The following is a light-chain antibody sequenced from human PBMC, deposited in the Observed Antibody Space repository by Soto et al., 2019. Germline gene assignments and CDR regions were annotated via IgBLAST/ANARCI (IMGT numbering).Light chain of an antibody. CDR1: QSVNSN. V-gene: IGKV3-15*01. Sequence: EIMMTQSPVTLSVSPGERATLSCRASQSVNSNLAWYQQKPGQAPRLLIYGASTRATGIPASFIGNGSGTEFTITASSLQPEDFAVYYCQQYNNSPFTFGPGTKVDIK. CDR2: GAS. CDR3: QQYNNSPFT. J-gene: IGKJ3*01.